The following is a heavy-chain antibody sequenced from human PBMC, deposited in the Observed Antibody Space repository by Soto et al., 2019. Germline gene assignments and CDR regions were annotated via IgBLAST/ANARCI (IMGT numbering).Heavy chain of an antibody. CDR1: GGTFSSTD. Sequence: QVQLVQSGAEVKKPGYSVKVSCKASGGTFSSTDIAWVRQAPGQGLEWMGGIIPLFGTTNYAQKFQGRVTITADKSTSTAYMELSSLRSEDTAVYYCARDLTTGFYGVDVWGQGTTVTVSS. V-gene: IGHV1-69*06. D-gene: IGHD4-4*01. J-gene: IGHJ6*02. CDR3: ARDLTTGFYGVDV. CDR2: IIPLFGTT.